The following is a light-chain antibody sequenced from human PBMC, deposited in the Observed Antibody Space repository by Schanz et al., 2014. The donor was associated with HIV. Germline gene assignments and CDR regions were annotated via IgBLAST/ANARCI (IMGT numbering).Light chain of an antibody. V-gene: IGKV3D-20*02. CDR3: QQRYNLFT. J-gene: IGKJ4*01. Sequence: EIVLTQSPGTLSLSPGEGGTLSCRASQSVSSYLAWYQQKPGQAPTLLIYGASSRATGIPDRFSGSGSGTDFTLTISRLEPEDFAVYYCQQRYNLFTFGGGTKVEIK. CDR1: QSVSSY. CDR2: GAS.